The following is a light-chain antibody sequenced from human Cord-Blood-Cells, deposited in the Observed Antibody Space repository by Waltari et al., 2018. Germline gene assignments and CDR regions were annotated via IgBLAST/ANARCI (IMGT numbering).Light chain of an antibody. Sequence: IQILQSPSSLSASVGDRVTITCRASQSISSYLNWYQQKPGKAPKLLIYAASSLQSGVPSRFSGSGSGTDFTLTISSLQPEDFATYYCQQSYSTPPFFGPGTKVDIK. CDR2: AAS. CDR1: QSISSY. J-gene: IGKJ3*01. CDR3: QQSYSTPPF. V-gene: IGKV1-39*01.